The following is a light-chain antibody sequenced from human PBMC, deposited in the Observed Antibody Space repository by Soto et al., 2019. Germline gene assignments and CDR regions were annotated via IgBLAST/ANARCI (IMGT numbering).Light chain of an antibody. CDR3: QKYSSVPV. Sequence: DIQMIRSPTSLSASVGDRVTITCRASQGIRNFVAWYQQKPGKAPKLLIYAASTLQSGVPSRFSGSGSGTDFTLTINSLQPEDVATYSCQKYSSVPVFGPGTKVEIK. J-gene: IGKJ3*01. CDR2: AAS. V-gene: IGKV1-27*01. CDR1: QGIRNF.